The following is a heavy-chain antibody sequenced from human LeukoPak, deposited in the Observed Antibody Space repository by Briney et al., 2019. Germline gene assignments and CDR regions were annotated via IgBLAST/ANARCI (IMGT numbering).Heavy chain of an antibody. CDR2: IFYSGRT. CDR1: GASISSGNW. J-gene: IGHJ4*02. Sequence: SGTLSLTCVVSGASISSGNWWTWVRQPPGKGLEWIGYIFYSGRTNYNPSLKSRVTLSVDTSKNWFSLRLTSVTAADTAVYYCARGQKYTSGYRVTELGSRYSDYWGQGARVTVSP. CDR3: ARGQKYTSGYRVTELGSRYSDY. V-gene: IGHV4-4*02. D-gene: IGHD5-18*01.